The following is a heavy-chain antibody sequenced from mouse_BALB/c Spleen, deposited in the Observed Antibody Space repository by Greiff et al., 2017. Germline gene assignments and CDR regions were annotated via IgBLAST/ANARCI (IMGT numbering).Heavy chain of an antibody. CDR2: ISSGGST. Sequence: EVKLVESGGGLVKPGGSLKLSCAASGFTFSSYAMSWVRQTPEKRLEWVASISSGGSTYYPDSVKGRFTISRDNARNILYLQMSSLRSEDTAMYYGARGAYYSGSSSYYFDYWGQGTTLTVSS. CDR1: GFTFSSYA. D-gene: IGHD1-1*01. J-gene: IGHJ2*01. V-gene: IGHV5-6-5*01. CDR3: ARGAYYSGSSSYYFDY.